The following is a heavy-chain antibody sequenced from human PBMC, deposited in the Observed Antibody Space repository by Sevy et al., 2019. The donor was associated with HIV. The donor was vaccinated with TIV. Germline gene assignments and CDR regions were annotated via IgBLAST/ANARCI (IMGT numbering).Heavy chain of an antibody. CDR1: GYTFTDYY. D-gene: IGHD3-9*01. CDR3: ARAPSVYDVLGL. Sequence: ASVKVSCKASGYTFTDYYIHWVRQAPGQGLECMGWINTNNGATNYAQKFQGRVTMTRDTSITTAYMELSSLRSDDTAVDYCARAPSVYDVLGLWGQGTLVTVSS. V-gene: IGHV1-2*02. CDR2: INTNNGAT. J-gene: IGHJ4*02.